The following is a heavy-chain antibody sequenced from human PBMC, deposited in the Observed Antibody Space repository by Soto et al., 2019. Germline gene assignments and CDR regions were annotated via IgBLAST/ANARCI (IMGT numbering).Heavy chain of an antibody. CDR2: ITGSGGST. J-gene: IGHJ3*02. V-gene: IGHV3-23*01. Sequence: EVQLLESGGGLVQPGGSLRLSCVASGFTLSTYAMSWVRQSPGKGLERVSGITGSGGSTYYADSVKGRFTISRDNSMSTVFLHMNSLRAEDTAVYCCVKHRGNQSGAFDIWGQGTMVTVSS. CDR1: GFTLSTYA. CDR3: VKHRGNQSGAFDI. D-gene: IGHD2-2*01.